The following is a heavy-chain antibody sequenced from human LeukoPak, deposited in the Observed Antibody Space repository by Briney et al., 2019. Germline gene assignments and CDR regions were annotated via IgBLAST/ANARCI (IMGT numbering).Heavy chain of an antibody. D-gene: IGHD5-24*01. Sequence: PSETLSLTCAVYGGSFSGYYWSWIRQPPGKGLEWIGEINHSGSTNYNPSLKSRVTISVDTSKNQFSLKLSSVTAADTAVYYCATTDGPNWFDPWGQGTLVTVSS. CDR1: GGSFSGYY. J-gene: IGHJ5*02. V-gene: IGHV4-34*01. CDR2: INHSGST. CDR3: ATTDGPNWFDP.